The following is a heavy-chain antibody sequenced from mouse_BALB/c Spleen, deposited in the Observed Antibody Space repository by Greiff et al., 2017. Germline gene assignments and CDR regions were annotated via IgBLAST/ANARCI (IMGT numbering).Heavy chain of an antibody. CDR1: GYTFTSYW. Sequence: LQQPGSELVRPGASVKLSCKASGYTFTSYWMHWVKQRHGQGLEWIGNIYPGSGSTNYDEKFKSKGTLTVDTSSSTAYMHLSSLTSEDSAVYYCTTADYWGQGTTLTVSS. V-gene: IGHV1S22*01. CDR2: IYPGSGST. J-gene: IGHJ2*01. CDR3: TTADY. D-gene: IGHD1-2*01.